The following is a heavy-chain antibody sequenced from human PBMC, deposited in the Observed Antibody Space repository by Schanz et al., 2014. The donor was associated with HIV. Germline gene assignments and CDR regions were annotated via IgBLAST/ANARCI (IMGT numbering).Heavy chain of an antibody. CDR3: TRGRFLERGGMDV. Sequence: VHLVESGGGLVKPGGSLRLSCAASGFTFSDYSMHWVRQAPGKGLEWVAVIWFDGRNKYYGDSVKGRFMISRDNSNNTLYLQMNSLRAEDTAVYFCTRGRFLERGGMDVWGQGTAVTVSS. J-gene: IGHJ6*02. CDR2: IWFDGRNK. V-gene: IGHV3-33*08. CDR1: GFTFSDYS. D-gene: IGHD3-3*01.